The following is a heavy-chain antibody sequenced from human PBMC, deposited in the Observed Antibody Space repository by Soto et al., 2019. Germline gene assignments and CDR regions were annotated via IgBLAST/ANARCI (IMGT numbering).Heavy chain of an antibody. CDR2: IRGTGGST. D-gene: IGHD2-15*01. CDR3: AKDRYCSGGSCSGSLDY. CDR1: GFTFSSYC. Sequence: GGSLRLSCAASGFTFSSYCMSWVRQAPGKGLEWVSGIRGTGGSTYYADSVKGRFTISRDNSKNTLYLQMNSLRAEDTAVYYCAKDRYCSGGSCSGSLDYWGQGTLVTVSS. J-gene: IGHJ4*02. V-gene: IGHV3-23*01.